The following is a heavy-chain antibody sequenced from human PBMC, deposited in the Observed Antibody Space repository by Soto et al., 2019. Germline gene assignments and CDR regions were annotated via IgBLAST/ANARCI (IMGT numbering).Heavy chain of an antibody. J-gene: IGHJ4*02. D-gene: IGHD3-22*01. CDR3: ARAPYYDSLPFDY. CDR2: IYYSGST. Sequence: PSETLSLTCTVSGGSISSGGYYWSWIRHHPGKGLEWIGYIYYSGSTYYNPSLKSRVTISVDTSKNQFSLKLSSVTAADTAVYYCARAPYYDSLPFDYWGQGTLVTVSS. V-gene: IGHV4-31*03. CDR1: GGSISSGGYY.